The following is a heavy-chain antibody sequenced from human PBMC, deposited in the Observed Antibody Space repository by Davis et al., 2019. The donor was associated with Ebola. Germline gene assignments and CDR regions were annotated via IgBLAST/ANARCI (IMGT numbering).Heavy chain of an antibody. CDR1: GFTFSSYW. Sequence: PGGSLRLSCAASGFTFSSYWMSWVRQAPGKGLEWVANIKQDGSEKYYVDSVKGRFTISRDNAKNSLYLQMNSLRAEDTAVYYCARDGDCSSTSCYFLDVWGQGTTVTVSS. CDR2: IKQDGSEK. D-gene: IGHD2-2*01. CDR3: ARDGDCSSTSCYFLDV. V-gene: IGHV3-7*03. J-gene: IGHJ6*02.